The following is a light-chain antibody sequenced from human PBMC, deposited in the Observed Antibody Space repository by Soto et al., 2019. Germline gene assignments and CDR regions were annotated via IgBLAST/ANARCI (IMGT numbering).Light chain of an antibody. V-gene: IGKV1-5*01. J-gene: IGKJ5*01. Sequence: DTQMTPYPSTLSASVGDRVTITCRASQSISSWLAWYQQKPGKAPKLLIFDAFSLESGVPSRFSGSESGTDFTLTINSLQPDDFATYYCQQSYSTPRTFGQGGRLEI. CDR3: QQSYSTPRT. CDR2: DAF. CDR1: QSISSW.